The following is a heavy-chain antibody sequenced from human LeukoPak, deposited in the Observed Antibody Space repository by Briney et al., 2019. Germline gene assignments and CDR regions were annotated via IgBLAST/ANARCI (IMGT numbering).Heavy chain of an antibody. V-gene: IGHV3-30*18. D-gene: IGHD2-2*01. CDR1: GFTFSNYG. CDR3: AKDMGYCSSTSCPLFDY. Sequence: GGSLRLSCAASGFTFSNYGMHWVRQAPGKGLEWVAVIAYDGSNKYYADSVKGRFTISRDNSKNTLYLQMNSLRAEDTAVFYCAKDMGYCSSTSCPLFDYWGQGTLVTVSS. CDR2: IAYDGSNK. J-gene: IGHJ4*02.